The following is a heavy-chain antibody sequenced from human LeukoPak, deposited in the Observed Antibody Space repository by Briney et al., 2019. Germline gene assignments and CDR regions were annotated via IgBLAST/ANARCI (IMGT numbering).Heavy chain of an antibody. J-gene: IGHJ3*02. D-gene: IGHD3-9*01. CDR1: GFTFSTYG. Sequence: GRSLRLSCAASGFTFSTYGVHWVRQAPGKGLEWVAVILYDGSSKYYADSVKGRFTISRDNSKNTLYLQMNSLRAEDTAVYYCAKLYYDILTGYYKGDVFDIWGQGTVVTVSS. CDR2: ILYDGSSK. V-gene: IGHV3-30*18. CDR3: AKLYYDILTGYYKGDVFDI.